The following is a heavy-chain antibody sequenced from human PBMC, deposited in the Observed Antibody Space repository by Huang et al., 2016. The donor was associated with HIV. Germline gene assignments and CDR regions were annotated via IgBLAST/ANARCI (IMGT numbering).Heavy chain of an antibody. Sequence: QVQLVPSGAEVKKPGASVKFSCKTSGYTFTSYSIHVVRQAPGQGLEWWGTLNPDVDSPSYAPKFQGRVTMTRETSTSTVYMELSSLRSEDTAMYYCAREGQGYAMDVWGQGTTVIVSS. J-gene: IGHJ6*02. CDR2: LNPDVDSP. V-gene: IGHV1-46*01. CDR3: AREGQGYAMDV. CDR1: GYTFTSYS.